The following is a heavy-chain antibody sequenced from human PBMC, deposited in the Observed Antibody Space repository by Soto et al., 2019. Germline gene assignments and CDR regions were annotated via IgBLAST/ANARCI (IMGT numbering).Heavy chain of an antibody. CDR3: ARATRNWFDP. D-gene: IGHD4-17*01. J-gene: IGHJ5*02. V-gene: IGHV6-1*01. Sequence: SQTLSLTCAISGDSVSSNSATWNWIRQSPSRGLEWLGRTYYRSKWYNEYAVSVKSRITINPDTSKNQFSLQLNSVTPEDTAVSYGARATRNWFDPWGQGTLVTASS. CDR2: TYYRSKWYN. CDR1: GDSVSSNSAT.